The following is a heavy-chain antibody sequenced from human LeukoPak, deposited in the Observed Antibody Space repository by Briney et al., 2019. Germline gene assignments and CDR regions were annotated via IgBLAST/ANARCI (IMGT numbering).Heavy chain of an antibody. J-gene: IGHJ4*02. CDR2: INHSGST. D-gene: IGHD3-10*01. V-gene: IGHV4-34*01. CDR3: ARVLRKGVSYFDY. CDR1: GGSFSGYY. Sequence: SETLSLTCAVYGGSFSGYYWSWIRQPPGKGLEWIGEINHSGSTNYNPSLKSRVTISVDTSKNQFSLKLSSVTAADTAVYYCARVLRKGVSYFDYWGRGTLVTVSS.